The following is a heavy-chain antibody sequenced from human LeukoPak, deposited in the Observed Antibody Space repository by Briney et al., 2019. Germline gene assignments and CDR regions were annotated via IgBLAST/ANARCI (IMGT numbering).Heavy chain of an antibody. CDR3: ARADYYDSSALGYYFDY. D-gene: IGHD3-22*01. CDR2: IYYSGST. J-gene: IGHJ4*02. CDR1: GGSISSYY. Sequence: NPSETLSLTCTVSGGSISSYYWSWIRQPPGKGREWIGYIYYSGSTNYNPSLKSRVTISVDTSKNQFSLKLSSVTAADTGVYYCARADYYDSSALGYYFDYWGQGTLVTVSS. V-gene: IGHV4-59*01.